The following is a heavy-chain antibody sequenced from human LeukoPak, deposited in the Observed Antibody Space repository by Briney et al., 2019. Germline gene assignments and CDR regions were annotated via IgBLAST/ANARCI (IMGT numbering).Heavy chain of an antibody. CDR1: GFTFSSYG. J-gene: IGHJ4*02. CDR3: AKDRLGYYYDT. V-gene: IGHV3-30*18. CDR2: MSYDGSNK. D-gene: IGHD3-22*01. Sequence: QPGRSLRLSCAASGFTFSSYGMHWVRQAPGKGLEWVAVMSYDGSNKYYADSVKGRFTISRDNSKNTLYLQMNSLRAEDTAVYYCAKDRLGYYYDTWGQRTLVTVSS.